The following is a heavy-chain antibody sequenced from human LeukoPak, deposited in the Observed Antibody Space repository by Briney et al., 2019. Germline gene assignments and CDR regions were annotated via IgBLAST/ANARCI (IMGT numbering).Heavy chain of an antibody. CDR1: GRSFSGYY. CDR2: INHSGST. V-gene: IGHV4-34*01. D-gene: IGHD6-13*01. Sequence: SETLSLTCAVCGRSFSGYYWSWIRQLPGKGLEWIGEINHSGSTNYNPSLKSRVTISVDTSKNQFSLKLSSVTAADTAVYYCARKVSSSWYRYWGQGTLVTVSS. CDR3: ARKVSSSWYRY. J-gene: IGHJ4*02.